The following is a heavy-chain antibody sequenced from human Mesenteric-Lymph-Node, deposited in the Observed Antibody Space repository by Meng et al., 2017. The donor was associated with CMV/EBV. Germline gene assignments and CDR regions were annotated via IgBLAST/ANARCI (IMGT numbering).Heavy chain of an antibody. V-gene: IGHV1-69*01. CDR2: IIPIYGTP. CDR1: GPFIRYA. D-gene: IGHD3-10*01. Sequence: GPFIRYAISWVRQAPGQGLEWMGVIIPIYGTPKYAQKLQGGITITADESTNTVYMEMSGLKSEDTAVYYCARDGGYSGSGSYYPPTFWGQGTLVTVSS. CDR3: ARDGGYSGSGSYYPPTF. J-gene: IGHJ4*02.